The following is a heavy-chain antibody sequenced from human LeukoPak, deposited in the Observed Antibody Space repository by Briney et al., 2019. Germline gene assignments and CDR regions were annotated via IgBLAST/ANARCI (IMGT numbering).Heavy chain of an antibody. J-gene: IGHJ5*02. Sequence: GASVKVSCKASGGTFSSYAISWLRQAPGQGLEWKGRIIPILAIANYAQKFPGRVTITAAKSTSTAYIELSSLRSEDTAVYYCARPGYDMSWFDPWGQGTLVTVSS. CDR2: IIPILAIA. CDR3: ARPGYDMSWFDP. D-gene: IGHD3-9*01. V-gene: IGHV1-69*04. CDR1: GGTFSSYA.